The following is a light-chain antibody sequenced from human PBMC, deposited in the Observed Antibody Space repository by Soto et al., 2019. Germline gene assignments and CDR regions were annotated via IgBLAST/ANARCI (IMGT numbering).Light chain of an antibody. CDR3: QSYDSSLGGWL. Sequence: QSVLTQPPSVSGVPGQRVTISCTGSSSNIGAGYNVHWYQQVPGTAPKLLIYGDSNRPSGVPDRFSGSKSGTSASLAITGLQAEDEADYYCQSYDSSLGGWLFGGGTKLTVL. V-gene: IGLV1-40*01. CDR2: GDS. CDR1: SSNIGAGYN. J-gene: IGLJ3*02.